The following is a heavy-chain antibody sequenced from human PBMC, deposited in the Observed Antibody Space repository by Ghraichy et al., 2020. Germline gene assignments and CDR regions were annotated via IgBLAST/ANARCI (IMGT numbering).Heavy chain of an antibody. V-gene: IGHV4-39*01. Sequence: SETLSLTCTVSGGSISSSNYYWGWLRQPPGKGLEWIGSIYYSGSTYSSPSLKHRVTISVDTSKNQFSLRLSSVTTADTAVYFCTKTYYDILTASFDPWGQGTLVTVSS. J-gene: IGHJ5*02. CDR3: TKTYYDILTASFDP. CDR2: IYYSGST. D-gene: IGHD3-9*01. CDR1: GGSISSSNYY.